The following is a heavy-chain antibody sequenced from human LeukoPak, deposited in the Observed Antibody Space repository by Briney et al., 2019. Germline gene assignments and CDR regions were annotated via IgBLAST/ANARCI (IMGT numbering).Heavy chain of an antibody. CDR3: ARDIFSSSSYYPTEIIDH. J-gene: IGHJ4*02. D-gene: IGHD6-13*01. CDR1: GGSFSGYN. CDR2: IRHSGTT. V-gene: IGHV4-34*01. Sequence: SETLSLTCAVYGGSFSGYNWNWIRQPPGKGLEWLGEIRHSGTTNYNPSLKSRVTISVDTSKNQFSLKLSSVTAADTAVYYCARDIFSSSSYYPTEIIDHWGQGTLLIVSP.